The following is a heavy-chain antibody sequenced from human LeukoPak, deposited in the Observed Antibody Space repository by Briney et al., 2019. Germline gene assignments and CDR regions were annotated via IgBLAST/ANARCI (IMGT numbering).Heavy chain of an antibody. CDR3: ARLPYCTNGVCYAFDI. V-gene: IGHV4-4*07. J-gene: IGHJ3*02. CDR2: IYTSGST. D-gene: IGHD2-8*01. Sequence: PSETLSLTCTVSGGSISSYYWSWIRQPAGKGLEWIGRIYTSGSTNYNPSLKGRVTMSVDTSKNQFSLKLSSVTAADTAVYYCARLPYCTNGVCYAFDIWGQGTMVTVSS. CDR1: GGSISSYY.